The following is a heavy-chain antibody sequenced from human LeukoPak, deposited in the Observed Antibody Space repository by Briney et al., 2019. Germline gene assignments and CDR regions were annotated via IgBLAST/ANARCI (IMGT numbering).Heavy chain of an antibody. J-gene: IGHJ4*02. Sequence: PSETLSLTCTVSGGSISDFYWSWIRQSPGKGLEWLGYIHSSGSTHYNPSLKSRVTISLDTSKKQFSLKLSSVTAADTVLYYCARDVYDSSGYYLLGDNWGQGTLVTVSS. V-gene: IGHV4-59*01. CDR2: IHSSGST. CDR1: GGSISDFY. D-gene: IGHD3-22*01. CDR3: ARDVYDSSGYYLLGDN.